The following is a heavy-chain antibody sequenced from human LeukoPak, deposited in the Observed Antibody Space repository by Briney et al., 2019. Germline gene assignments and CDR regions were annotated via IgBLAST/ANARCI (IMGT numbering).Heavy chain of an antibody. CDR2: IYWDDDK. CDR3: AHSRGGVIIEDNWFDP. CDR1: GFSLNNNEVA. J-gene: IGHJ5*02. Sequence: SGPTLVKPTQTLTLTCTFSGFSLNNNEVAVGWIRQPPGKALEWLALIYWDDDKRYSPSLQTRLTITKDTSKNQVVLTMTNMDPVDTATYYCAHSRGGVIIEDNWFDPWGQGTLVTVSS. D-gene: IGHD3-10*01. V-gene: IGHV2-5*02.